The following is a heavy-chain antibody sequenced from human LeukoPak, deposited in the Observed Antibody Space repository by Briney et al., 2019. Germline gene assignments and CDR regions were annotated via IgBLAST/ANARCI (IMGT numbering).Heavy chain of an antibody. CDR1: GFTFSSYW. V-gene: IGHV3-7*01. Sequence: GGSLRLSCAASGFTFSSYWMSWVRQAPGKGLEWVANIKQDGSEKYYVDSVKGRFTISRDNAKNSLYLQMNSLRAEDTAVYYCARDHSSSWWIVYYYYYMDVWGKGTTVTISS. J-gene: IGHJ6*03. CDR3: ARDHSSSWWIVYYYYYMDV. CDR2: IKQDGSEK. D-gene: IGHD6-13*01.